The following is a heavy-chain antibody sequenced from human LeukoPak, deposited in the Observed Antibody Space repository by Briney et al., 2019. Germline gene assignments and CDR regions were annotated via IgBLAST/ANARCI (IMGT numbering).Heavy chain of an antibody. CDR1: GFTFSNYG. J-gene: IGHJ4*02. Sequence: GGSLRLSCEASGFTFSNYGMNWVRQAPGRGLEWLSYISGSGSSIYYADSVKGRFTISRDNGKNPLFLQMNSLRAEDTALYYCARGGAARPDYWGQGTLVTVSS. D-gene: IGHD6-6*01. CDR2: ISGSGSSI. V-gene: IGHV3-48*01. CDR3: ARGGAARPDY.